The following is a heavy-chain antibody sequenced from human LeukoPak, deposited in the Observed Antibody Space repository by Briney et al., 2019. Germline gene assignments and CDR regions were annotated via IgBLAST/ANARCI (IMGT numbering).Heavy chain of an antibody. CDR2: ISISSSYI. D-gene: IGHD3-3*01. CDR3: ARERPTNHDFWSGYGDF. J-gene: IGHJ4*02. CDR1: GFTFSNYN. Sequence: GGSLRLSCAASGFTFSNYNMNWVRQAPGKGLEWVSSISISSSYIYYADSVKGRFTISRDNAKNSLYLQMNSLRAEDTAVYYCARERPTNHDFWSGYGDFWGQGTLVTVSS. V-gene: IGHV3-21*01.